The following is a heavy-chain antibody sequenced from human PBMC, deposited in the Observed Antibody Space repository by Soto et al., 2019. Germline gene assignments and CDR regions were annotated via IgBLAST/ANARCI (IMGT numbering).Heavy chain of an antibody. CDR1: GFTFSSYA. CDR3: AKIPYDFWSGYPSSGMDV. J-gene: IGHJ6*02. Sequence: GGSLRLSCAASGFTFSSYAMSWVRQAPGKGLEWVSAISGSGGSTYYAYSVKGRFTISRDNSKNTLYLQMISLRAEDTAVYYCAKIPYDFWSGYPSSGMDVWGQGTTVTVSS. V-gene: IGHV3-23*01. CDR2: ISGSGGST. D-gene: IGHD3-3*01.